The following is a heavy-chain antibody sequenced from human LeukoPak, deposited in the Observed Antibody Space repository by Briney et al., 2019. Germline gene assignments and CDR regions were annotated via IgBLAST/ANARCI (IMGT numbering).Heavy chain of an antibody. CDR2: TYSGGST. CDR1: GFTVSSNY. CDR3: ARGLSASGLHYDC. V-gene: IGHV3-53*01. Sequence: PGGSLRLSCAASGFTVSSNYMNWVRQAPGKGLEWVSVTYSGGSTYYADSVKGRFTFSRDNSKNTLYLQMNSLSAEDTAVYYCARGLSASGLHYDCWGQGTLVTVSS. D-gene: IGHD3-10*01. J-gene: IGHJ4*02.